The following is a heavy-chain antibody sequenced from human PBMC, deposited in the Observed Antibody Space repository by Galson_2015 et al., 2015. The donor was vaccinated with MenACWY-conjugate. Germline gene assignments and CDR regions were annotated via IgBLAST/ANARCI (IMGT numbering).Heavy chain of an antibody. CDR2: MDFDGSNI. CDR1: GFTFSSYS. V-gene: IGHV3-30*18. Sequence: ALRLSCAASGFTFSSYSRNWVRQAPGKGLEGGAVMDFDGSNIYYADSVKGRFTISRDSFKNTLYLQMNSLRAEDTAGYDCAKGIDSSDAFDYWGQGTMVTVSS. D-gene: IGHD3-22*01. CDR3: AKGIDSSDAFDY. J-gene: IGHJ4*02.